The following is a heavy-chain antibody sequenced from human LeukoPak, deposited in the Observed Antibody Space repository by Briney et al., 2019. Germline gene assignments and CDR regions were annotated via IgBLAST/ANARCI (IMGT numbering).Heavy chain of an antibody. D-gene: IGHD6-6*01. J-gene: IGHJ5*02. V-gene: IGHV4-59*08. Sequence: SETQSLTCTVSGGSISRYYWRWIRQPPGKGLEWIGYIYYSGNTNYNPSLKRRVAISVDTSKNQFSLKLSSVPAADTSFYYCARHLIREDYSSSSIGFDPWGQGTLVTVSS. CDR1: GGSISRYY. CDR2: IYYSGNT. CDR3: ARHLIREDYSSSSIGFDP.